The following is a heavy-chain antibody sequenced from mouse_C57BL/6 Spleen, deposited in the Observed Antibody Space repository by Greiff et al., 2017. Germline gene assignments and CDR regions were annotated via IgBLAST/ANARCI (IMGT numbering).Heavy chain of an antibody. V-gene: IGHV3-6*01. J-gene: IGHJ3*01. CDR1: GYSITSGYY. Sequence: EVKLMESGPGLVKPSQSLSLTCSVTGYSITSGYYWNWIRQFPGNKLEWMGYISYDGSNNYNPSLKNRISFTRDTSKNQFFLKLNSVTTADTATYYCAIYDYDGFAYWGQGTLVTVSA. CDR2: ISYDGSN. D-gene: IGHD2-4*01. CDR3: AIYDYDGFAY.